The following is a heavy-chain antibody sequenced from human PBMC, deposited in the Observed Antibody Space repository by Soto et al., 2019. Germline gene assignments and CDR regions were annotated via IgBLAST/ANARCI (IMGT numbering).Heavy chain of an antibody. CDR3: ARHYCRGGSCYLDY. CDR2: IYHSGST. V-gene: IGHV4-59*08. J-gene: IGHJ4*02. CDR1: GDSISSYY. D-gene: IGHD2-15*01. Sequence: QVQLQESGPGLVKPSETLSLTCTVSGDSISSYYWSWIRQPPGKGLEWIGNIYHSGSTNYSPSLKSRVPISVDTSKNQFSLKLTSVTAADTAVYSCARHYCRGGSCYLDYWGQGILVTVSS.